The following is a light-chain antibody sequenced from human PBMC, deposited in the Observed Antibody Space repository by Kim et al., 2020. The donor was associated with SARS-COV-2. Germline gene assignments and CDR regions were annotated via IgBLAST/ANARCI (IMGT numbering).Light chain of an antibody. Sequence: GQSVTIPRTGTSSDVGVNNYVSWYQHHPGKAPKLMIYDGTKRPSGVPDRFSGSKSGNTASLTVSGLQAEGEADYYCSSYVGSDIVLFGGGTQLTVL. CDR3: SSYVGSDIVL. J-gene: IGLJ2*01. V-gene: IGLV2-8*01. CDR2: DGT. CDR1: SSDVGVNNY.